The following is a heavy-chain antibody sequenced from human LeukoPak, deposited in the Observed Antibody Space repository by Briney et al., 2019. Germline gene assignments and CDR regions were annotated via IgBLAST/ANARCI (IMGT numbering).Heavy chain of an antibody. Sequence: GGSLRLSCAASGFTFSSYSMNWVHQAPGKGLEWVSSITTRSSYIYYADSVKGRFTISRDDAKSSLYPQMSSLRAEDTAVYYCARDPAAAGSVWLDPWGQGILVTVSS. J-gene: IGHJ5*02. CDR2: ITTRSSYI. CDR3: ARDPAAAGSVWLDP. CDR1: GFTFSSYS. V-gene: IGHV3-21*01. D-gene: IGHD6-13*01.